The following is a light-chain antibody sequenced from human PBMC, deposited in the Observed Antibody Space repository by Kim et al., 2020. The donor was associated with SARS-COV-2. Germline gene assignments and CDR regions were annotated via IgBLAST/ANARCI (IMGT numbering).Light chain of an antibody. CDR3: SSYTRSRTLV. V-gene: IGLV2-14*03. J-gene: IGLJ3*02. Sequence: QSALTQPASVSGSPGQSITISCIGTSSDVGAYDFVFWYQQHPGKAPKLMVYDVSNRPSGVSNRFSGSKSGNTASLTISGLQAEDEADYYCSSYTRSRTLVFGGGTQLTVL. CDR2: DVS. CDR1: SSDVGAYDF.